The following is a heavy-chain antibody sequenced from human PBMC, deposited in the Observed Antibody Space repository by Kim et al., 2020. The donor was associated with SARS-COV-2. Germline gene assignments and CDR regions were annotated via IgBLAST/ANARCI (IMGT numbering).Heavy chain of an antibody. CDR1: GGSISGYY. D-gene: IGHD3-22*01. V-gene: IGHV4-59*12. J-gene: IGHJ3*01. CDR3: SRGTGLTMTVGDAFDV. CDR2: VFYRGST. Sequence: SETLCLTCIVSGGSISGYYWSWIRQSPGQGLEWIGYVFYRGSTHYNPSLRSRVTMSLDTSKNHFSLRLTSVTAADTAVYYCSRGTGLTMTVGDAFDVWGQGTTVTVSS.